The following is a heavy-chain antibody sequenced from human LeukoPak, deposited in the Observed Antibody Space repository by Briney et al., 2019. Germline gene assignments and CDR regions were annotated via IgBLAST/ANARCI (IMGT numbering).Heavy chain of an antibody. Sequence: PGGPLRLSCAASGFTFSSYAMHWVRQAPGKGLEWVAVISYDGSNKYYADSVKGRFTISRDNSKNTLYLQMNSLRAEDTAVYYCASRKEYQLSAFDIWGQGTMVTVSS. J-gene: IGHJ3*02. CDR1: GFTFSSYA. CDR3: ASRKEYQLSAFDI. D-gene: IGHD2-2*01. V-gene: IGHV3-30-3*01. CDR2: ISYDGSNK.